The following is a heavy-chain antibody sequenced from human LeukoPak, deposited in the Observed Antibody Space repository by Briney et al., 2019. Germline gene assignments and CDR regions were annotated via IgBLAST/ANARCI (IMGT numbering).Heavy chain of an antibody. Sequence: GGSLRLSCAASGFTFSSYSMNWVRQAPGKGLKWVSSISSSSSYIYYADSVKGRFTISRDNAKNSLYLQMNSLRAEDTAVYYCAFYSGGSCPAMDYWGQGTLVTVSS. D-gene: IGHD2-15*01. V-gene: IGHV3-21*01. CDR2: ISSSSSYI. CDR1: GFTFSSYS. J-gene: IGHJ4*02. CDR3: AFYSGGSCPAMDY.